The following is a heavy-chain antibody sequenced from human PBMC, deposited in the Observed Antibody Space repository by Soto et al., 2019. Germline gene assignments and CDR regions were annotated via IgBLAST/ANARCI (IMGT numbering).Heavy chain of an antibody. D-gene: IGHD3-22*01. CDR3: ARWTYYYDSSGYYLYYFDY. CDR1: GYSFTSYW. Sequence: GESLKISCKGSGYSFTSYWIGWVRQMPGKGLEWMGIIYPGDSDTRYSPSFQGQVTISADKSISTAYLQWSSLKASDTAMYYCARWTYYYDSSGYYLYYFDYWGQGTLVTVSS. CDR2: IYPGDSDT. J-gene: IGHJ4*02. V-gene: IGHV5-51*01.